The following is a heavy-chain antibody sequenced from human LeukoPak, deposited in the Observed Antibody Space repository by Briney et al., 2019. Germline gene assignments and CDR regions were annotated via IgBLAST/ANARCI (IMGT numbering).Heavy chain of an antibody. D-gene: IGHD2-21*02. CDR3: ARVRVVTATPDY. CDR2: IYYSGST. V-gene: IGHV4-31*03. CDR1: GGSISSGGYS. J-gene: IGHJ4*02. Sequence: SETLSLTCTVSGGSISSGGYSWSWIRQHPGKGLEWIGYIYYSGSTYYNPSLKSRVTISVDTSKNQFSLELSSVTAADTAVYYCARVRVVTATPDYWGQGTLVTVSS.